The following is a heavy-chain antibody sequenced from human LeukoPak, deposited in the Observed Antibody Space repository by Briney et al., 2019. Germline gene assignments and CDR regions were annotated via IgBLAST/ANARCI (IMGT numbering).Heavy chain of an antibody. CDR1: GFSFSSYW. J-gene: IGHJ3*02. D-gene: IGHD3-22*01. V-gene: IGHV3-74*01. CDR2: INSDGSST. Sequence: PGGSLRLSCAASGFSFSSYWMHWVRQAPGKGLVWVSRINSDGSSTSYADSVKGRFTISRDNAKNTLYLQMNSLRAEDTAVYYCARVRRRPYYDSSGYYAPLDAFDIWGQGTMVTVSS. CDR3: ARVRRRPYYDSSGYYAPLDAFDI.